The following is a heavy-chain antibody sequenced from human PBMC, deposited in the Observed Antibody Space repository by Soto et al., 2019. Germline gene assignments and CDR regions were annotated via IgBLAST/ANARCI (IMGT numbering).Heavy chain of an antibody. CDR1: GFTVSSNY. D-gene: IGHD2-2*01. Sequence: PGGSLRLSCAASGFTVSSNYMSWVRQAPGKGLEWVSVIYSGGSTYYADSVKGRFTISRDNSKNTLYLQMNSLRAEDTAVYYCAREGCSSTSCPPSYYYYGMDVWGQGTTVTVSS. V-gene: IGHV3-66*01. CDR2: IYSGGST. CDR3: AREGCSSTSCPPSYYYYGMDV. J-gene: IGHJ6*02.